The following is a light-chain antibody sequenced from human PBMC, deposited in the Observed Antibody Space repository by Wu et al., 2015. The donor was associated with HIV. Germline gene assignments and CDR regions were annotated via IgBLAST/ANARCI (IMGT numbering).Light chain of an antibody. Sequence: QMTQSPSTLSASVGDRVTITCRASQSISRWLVWYQQKPGKGPKLLISAASNLQSGVPSRFSGSGSGTDFTLTISNLQPADFATYFCQQTNSFPRTFGQGTKLQIK. CDR2: AAS. V-gene: IGKV1-12*01. CDR1: QSISRW. CDR3: QQTNSFPRT. J-gene: IGKJ2*01.